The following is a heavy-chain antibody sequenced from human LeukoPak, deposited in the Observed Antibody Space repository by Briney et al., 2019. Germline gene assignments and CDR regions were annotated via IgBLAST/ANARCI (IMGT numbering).Heavy chain of an antibody. CDR3: TRRGGGHEFDH. V-gene: IGHV3-30-3*01. Sequence: PGGSLRLSCAASGFAFSTYAMHWVRQAPGKGLEWAAVISFDGNTKYYADSVKGRFTISRDNSKNTLYLQMNGLRTEDTAMYYCTRRGGGHEFDHWGQGTLVTVSS. J-gene: IGHJ4*02. CDR1: GFAFSTYA. CDR2: ISFDGNTK. D-gene: IGHD3-10*01.